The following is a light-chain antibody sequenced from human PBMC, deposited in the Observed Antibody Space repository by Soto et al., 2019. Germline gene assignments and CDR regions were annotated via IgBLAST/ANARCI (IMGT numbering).Light chain of an antibody. CDR2: DVT. V-gene: IGLV2-11*01. CDR1: GSDVGGYNY. J-gene: IGLJ3*02. CDR3: CSYADNYSWV. Sequence: QSALTQPRSVSGSPGQSVTISCTGTGSDVGGYNYVSWYQQHPGKAPKLMIYDVTKRPSGVPDRFSGSKSGNTASLTISGLQAEDEADYYCCSYADNYSWVFGGGTKLTVL.